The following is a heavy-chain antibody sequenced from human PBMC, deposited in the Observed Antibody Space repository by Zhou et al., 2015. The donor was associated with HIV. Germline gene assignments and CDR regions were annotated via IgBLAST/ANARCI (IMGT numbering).Heavy chain of an antibody. CDR1: GLTFSSYW. D-gene: IGHD6-6*01. CDR2: INTDGTTT. J-gene: IGHJ4*02. CDR3: AREVSSSSGRYFDY. V-gene: IGHV3-74*03. Sequence: EVQLVESGGRLSSDWGGSLRLSCAASGLTFSSYWMHWVRQAPGKGLVWVSRINTDGTTTTYADSVKGRFNISRDNAKNTLYLQMNSLRAEDTAVYYCAREVSSSSGRYFDYWGQGTLVHRLL.